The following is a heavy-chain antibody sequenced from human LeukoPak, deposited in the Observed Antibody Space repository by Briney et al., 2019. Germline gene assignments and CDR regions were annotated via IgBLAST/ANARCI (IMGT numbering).Heavy chain of an antibody. D-gene: IGHD6-13*01. CDR3: ARETRWQQRGVRWFDP. Sequence: ASVKVSCKASGYTFTSYAMNWVRQAPGQGLEWMGWINTNTGNPTCAQGFTGRFVFSLDTSVSTAYLQISSLKAEDTAVYYCARETRWQQRGVRWFDPWGRGTLVTVSS. CDR1: GYTFTSYA. J-gene: IGHJ5*02. V-gene: IGHV7-4-1*02. CDR2: INTNTGNP.